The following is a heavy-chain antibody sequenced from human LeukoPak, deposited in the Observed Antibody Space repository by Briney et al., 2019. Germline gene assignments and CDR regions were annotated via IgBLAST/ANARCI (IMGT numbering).Heavy chain of an antibody. CDR1: GFTLSSYA. J-gene: IGHJ4*02. Sequence: GGSLRLSCAASGFTLSSYAMSWVRQGPGKGLEWVSAISVGGNTYHADSVKGRFTISRDSYKNTLYLQMNSLRAEDAAVYYCAKAPVTTCSGAYCYPFDYWGQGTLVTVSS. D-gene: IGHD2-15*01. CDR2: ISVGGNT. V-gene: IGHV3-23*01. CDR3: AKAPVTTCSGAYCYPFDY.